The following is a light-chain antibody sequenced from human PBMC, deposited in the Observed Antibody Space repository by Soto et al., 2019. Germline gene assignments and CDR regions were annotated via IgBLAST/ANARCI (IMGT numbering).Light chain of an antibody. CDR1: SSNIGGNT. V-gene: IGLV1-44*01. CDR3: ATWDDSLNGGV. CDR2: SDD. Sequence: QPVLTQPPSASGTPGQRVTISCSGSSSNIGGNTVNWYQQLPGAAPKLLMHSDDQRPSGVPARFSGSKSGTSASLAISGLRSEDEADYYCATWDDSLNGGVFGGGTKLTVL. J-gene: IGLJ3*02.